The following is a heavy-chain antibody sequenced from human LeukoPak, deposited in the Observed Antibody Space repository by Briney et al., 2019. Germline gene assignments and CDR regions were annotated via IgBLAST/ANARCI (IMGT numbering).Heavy chain of an antibody. Sequence: GGSLRLSCAVSGFTFSGYAMDWVRQAPGKGLGWVAVITYEGSYKYYAVSVKGRFTISRDNSRNTLYLQMNSLKTEDTAVYYCAKDRSSGSEGGSALTYWGQGPLVTISS. CDR2: ITYEGSYK. CDR3: AKDRSSGSEGGSALTY. J-gene: IGHJ4*02. V-gene: IGHV3-30*18. D-gene: IGHD3-10*01. CDR1: GFTFSGYA.